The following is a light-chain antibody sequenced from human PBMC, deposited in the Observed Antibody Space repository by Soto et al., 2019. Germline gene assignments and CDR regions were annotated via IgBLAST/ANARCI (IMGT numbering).Light chain of an antibody. CDR1: QSINSW. CDR2: KAS. CDR3: QQYNTYVT. Sequence: DIQVTQSRSTLSASVGDRVTLTCRASQSINSWLAWYQQKPGKAPKLLIYKASSLESGVPSRFSGSGSGTEFTLTISSLQSDDFATYYGQQYNTYVTFGGGTKV. V-gene: IGKV1-5*03. J-gene: IGKJ4*01.